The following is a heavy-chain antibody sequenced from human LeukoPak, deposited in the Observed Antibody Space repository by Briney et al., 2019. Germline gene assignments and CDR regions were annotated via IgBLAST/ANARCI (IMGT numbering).Heavy chain of an antibody. Sequence: ASVKVSCKVSGYTLTELSMHWVRQAPGIGLEWMGGFDPEDGETIYAQKFQGRVTMTEDTSTDTAYMELSSLRSEDTAVYYCATGIFRIAAAGTGAFDYWGQGTLVTVSS. V-gene: IGHV1-24*01. D-gene: IGHD6-13*01. J-gene: IGHJ4*02. CDR3: ATGIFRIAAAGTGAFDY. CDR1: GYTLTELS. CDR2: FDPEDGET.